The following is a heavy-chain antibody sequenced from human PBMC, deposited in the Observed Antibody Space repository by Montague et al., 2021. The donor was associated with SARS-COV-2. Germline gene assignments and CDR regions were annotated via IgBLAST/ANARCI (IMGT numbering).Heavy chain of an antibody. Sequence: SEILSLTCAVYGGSFGDDHWSWIRQPPGKGLEWIGDIKQSGSTNYNPSLKSRVTISVDTSKNQFSLKLTSVTAADTAVYFCARGHLSVSMIVVVLTSASYYFDYWGRGAQVTVSS. D-gene: IGHD3-22*01. J-gene: IGHJ4*02. V-gene: IGHV4-34*01. CDR3: ARGHLSVSMIVVVLTSASYYFDY. CDR1: GGSFGDDH. CDR2: IKQSGST.